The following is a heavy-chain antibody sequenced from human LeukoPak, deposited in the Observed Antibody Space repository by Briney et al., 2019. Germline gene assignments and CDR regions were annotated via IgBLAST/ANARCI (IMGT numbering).Heavy chain of an antibody. D-gene: IGHD1-7*01. Sequence: LSLTCTVSGASISSSDYYWGWIRQPPGKGLEWLSYISGTGTTIFYADSVKGRFTISRDNAKNSLDLQMNSLRAEDTAVYFCGRDFGLIGTKRSFDIWGQGTMVTVSS. CDR3: GRDFGLIGTKRSFDI. V-gene: IGHV3-11*01. CDR1: GASISSSDYY. J-gene: IGHJ3*02. CDR2: ISGTGTTI.